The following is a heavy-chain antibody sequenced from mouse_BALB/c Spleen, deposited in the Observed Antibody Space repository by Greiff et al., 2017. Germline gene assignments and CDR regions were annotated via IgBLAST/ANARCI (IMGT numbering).Heavy chain of an antibody. D-gene: IGHD2-3*01. CDR3: ARWLLHYAMDY. CDR2: ISYSGST. CDR1: GYSITSDYA. V-gene: IGHV3-2*02. J-gene: IGHJ4*01. Sequence: VQLKESGPGLVKPSQSLSLTCTVTGYSITSDYAWNWIRQFPGNKLEWMGYISYSGSTSYNPSLKSRISITRDTSKNQFFLQLNSVTTEDTATYYCARWLLHYAMDYWGQGTSVTVSS.